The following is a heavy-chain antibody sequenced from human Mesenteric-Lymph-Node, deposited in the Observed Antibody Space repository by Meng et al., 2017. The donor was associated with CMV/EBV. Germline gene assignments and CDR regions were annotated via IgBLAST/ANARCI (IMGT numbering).Heavy chain of an antibody. CDR3: ARQYYYDSSGYST. CDR1: GGSISSSSYY. V-gene: IGHV4-61*05. D-gene: IGHD3-22*01. Sequence: SETLSLTCTVSGGSISSSSYYWGWIRQPPGKGLEWIGYIYYSGSTNYNPSLKSRVTISVDTSKNQFSLKLSSVTAADTAVYYCARQYYYDSSGYSTWGQGTLVTVSS. J-gene: IGHJ5*02. CDR2: IYYSGST.